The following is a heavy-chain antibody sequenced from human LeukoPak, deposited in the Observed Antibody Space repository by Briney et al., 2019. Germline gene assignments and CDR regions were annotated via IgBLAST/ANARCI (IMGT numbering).Heavy chain of an antibody. V-gene: IGHV3-30-3*01. Sequence: GGSLRLSCAASGFTFSSYAMHWVRQAPGKGLEWVAVISYDGSNKYYADSVKGRFTISRDNSKNTLYLQMNSLRAEDTAVYYCARHNYYDSSGWSLDYWGQGTLVTVSS. CDR3: ARHNYYDSSGWSLDY. CDR2: ISYDGSNK. J-gene: IGHJ4*02. D-gene: IGHD6-19*01. CDR1: GFTFSSYA.